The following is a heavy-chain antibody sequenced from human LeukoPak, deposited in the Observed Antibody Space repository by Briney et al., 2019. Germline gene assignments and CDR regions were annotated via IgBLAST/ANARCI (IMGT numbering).Heavy chain of an antibody. Sequence: GGSLRLSCAGSGFTLSNSWIHWVRQAPGKGLVWVSRINSDGTSTIYADSVKGRFTISRDNSKKTLYLQMNSLRAEDTAVYYCAGSGYPEGLDRWGQGTLVTVSS. J-gene: IGHJ4*02. D-gene: IGHD3-22*01. CDR2: INSDGTST. V-gene: IGHV3-74*01. CDR3: AGSGYPEGLDR. CDR1: GFTLSNSW.